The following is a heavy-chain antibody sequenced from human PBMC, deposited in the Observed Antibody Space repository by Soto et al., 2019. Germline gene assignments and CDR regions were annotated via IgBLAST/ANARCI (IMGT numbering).Heavy chain of an antibody. J-gene: IGHJ4*02. CDR1: GFNFGNYA. Sequence: VQLLESGGGSVQPGGSLRLSCTASGFNFGNYAMGWARQAPGKGLEWRSSLAVPYTGAQTYYADSVAGRLIVSRDDSKNTLYLELNSLRADDTAVYYCAKDWGRIAVAGWTDWGPGTLVTVSS. D-gene: IGHD6-19*01. CDR2: VPYTGAQT. CDR3: AKDWGRIAVAGWTD. V-gene: IGHV3-23*01.